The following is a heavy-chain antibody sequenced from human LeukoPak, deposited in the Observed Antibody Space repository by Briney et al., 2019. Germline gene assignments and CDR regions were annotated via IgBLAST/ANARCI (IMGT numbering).Heavy chain of an antibody. V-gene: IGHV1-8*01. CDR3: ARKLSGSSSTWYPDY. J-gene: IGHJ4*02. D-gene: IGHD6-13*01. CDR1: GYIFTSYD. Sequence: ASVKVSCKTSGYIFTSYDINWVRQATGQGLEWVGYINPKNGKTGYAQKFQGRVTMTTDTSTTTAFMELNSLRYDDTAVYYCARKLSGSSSTWYPDYWGQGTLVTVSS. CDR2: INPKNGKT.